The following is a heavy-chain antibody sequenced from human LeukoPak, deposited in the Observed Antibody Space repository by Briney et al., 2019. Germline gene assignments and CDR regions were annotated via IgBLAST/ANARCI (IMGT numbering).Heavy chain of an antibody. CDR1: GFTFSSSW. CDR3: ARGRPHGNDY. Sequence: GGSLRLSCAASGFTFSSSWMHWVRQAPEKGLVWVSRINSDGSSTSYADSVKGRFTISRDNAKNTLFLQMNSLRAEDTAVYYCARGRPHGNDYWGQGTLVTVSS. CDR2: INSDGSST. J-gene: IGHJ4*02. V-gene: IGHV3-74*01. D-gene: IGHD4-23*01.